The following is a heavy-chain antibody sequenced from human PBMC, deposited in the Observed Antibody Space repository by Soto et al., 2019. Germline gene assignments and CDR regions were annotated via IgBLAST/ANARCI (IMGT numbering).Heavy chain of an antibody. CDR3: ARERQYEPLHY. V-gene: IGHV1-18*01. J-gene: IGHJ4*02. CDR2: VSAYNRNT. Sequence: QVQLVQSGVEVKKPGASVKVSCQASGYTFTNYGITWLRQAPGQGLEWMGWVSAYNRNTNYAQRFQDRVTMTTDTSTRTAYMELRNLKSDDTAIYFCARERQYEPLHYWGQGTLVTVSS. D-gene: IGHD2-2*01. CDR1: GYTFTNYG.